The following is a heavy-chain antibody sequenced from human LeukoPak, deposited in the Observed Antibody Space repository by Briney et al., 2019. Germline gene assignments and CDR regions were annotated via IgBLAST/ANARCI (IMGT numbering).Heavy chain of an antibody. CDR2: VYFSGST. CDR3: ARENSSRIDY. J-gene: IGHJ4*02. V-gene: IGHV4-4*07. Sequence: PSETLSLTCTVSGASISSYYWSWIRQPPGKGLEWIGCVYFSGSTNYNPSLKTLDTMSVDTSKNHCSLKLSSVTAADTAGYYCARENSSRIDYWGQGTLVTVSS. D-gene: IGHD6-13*01. CDR1: GASISSYY.